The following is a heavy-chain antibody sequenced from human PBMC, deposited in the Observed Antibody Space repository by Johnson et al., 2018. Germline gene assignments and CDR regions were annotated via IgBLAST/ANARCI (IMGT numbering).Heavy chain of an antibody. CDR1: GFNFGNSY. Sequence: QVQLVESGGASVRPGGSLRLSCTASGFNFGNSYMSWIRQAPGKGLEWVSYIPSGAGSKLYADSVEGRFTISRENSKNSLYLQMNSLRDEDTAVYYCARDRNYACDIWGQGTMVTVCS. V-gene: IGHV3-11*04. CDR2: IPSGAGSK. D-gene: IGHD1-14*01. CDR3: ARDRNYACDI. J-gene: IGHJ3*02.